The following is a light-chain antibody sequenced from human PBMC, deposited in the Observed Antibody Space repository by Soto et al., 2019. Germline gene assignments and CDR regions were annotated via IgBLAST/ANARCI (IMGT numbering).Light chain of an antibody. CDR2: EVA. Sequence: QSALTQPASVSGSPGQSITISCTGTSSDVGGYNYVSWYQQHPGKAPKLIIYEVAHRPSGVSDRFSGSKSGNTASLTISGLQADDEADYYCSSYRSGGTFVFGSGTKLTVL. V-gene: IGLV2-14*01. CDR3: SSYRSGGTFV. J-gene: IGLJ1*01. CDR1: SSDVGGYNY.